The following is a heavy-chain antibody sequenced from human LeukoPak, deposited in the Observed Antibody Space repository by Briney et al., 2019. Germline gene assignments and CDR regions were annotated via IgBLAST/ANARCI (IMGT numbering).Heavy chain of an antibody. D-gene: IGHD1-14*01. CDR3: ARHREISSRDFEY. J-gene: IGHJ4*02. CDR1: GFTFDDYA. V-gene: IGHV3-9*01. Sequence: GGSLRLSCAASGFTFDDYAMHWVRQAPGKGLEWVSGISWSSGSLGYADSVKGRFIISRDNSKNTLYLQMNSLRAEDTAVYYCARHREISSRDFEYWGQGTLVTVSS. CDR2: ISWSSGSL.